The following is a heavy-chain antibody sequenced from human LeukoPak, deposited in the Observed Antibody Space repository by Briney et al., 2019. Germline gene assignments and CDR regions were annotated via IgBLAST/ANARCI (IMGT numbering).Heavy chain of an antibody. CDR2: IDPSDSYT. Sequence: GASLKISCKGSGYSFTSYWISWVRQMPGKGLEWMGRIDPSDSYTNYSPSFQGHVTISADKSISTACLQWSSLKASDTAMYYCARLSGYCSGGSCVNWFDPWGQGTLVTVSS. CDR1: GYSFTSYW. D-gene: IGHD2-15*01. CDR3: ARLSGYCSGGSCVNWFDP. V-gene: IGHV5-10-1*01. J-gene: IGHJ5*02.